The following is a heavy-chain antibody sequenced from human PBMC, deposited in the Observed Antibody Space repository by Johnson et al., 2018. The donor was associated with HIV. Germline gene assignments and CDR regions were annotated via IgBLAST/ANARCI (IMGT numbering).Heavy chain of an antibody. J-gene: IGHJ3*02. CDR3: AREYGMVCGNSFFADAFDI. CDR1: GITVSSNY. D-gene: IGHD4-23*01. Sequence: VQLVESGGGLAQPGGSLRLSCAASGITVSSNYMSWVRQAPGKGLEWVSVIFTVGDVYYADSVKGRFTISRDNSKNTLYLQMNSLRAEDTAVAYCAREYGMVCGNSFFADAFDIWGQGTMVTGSS. V-gene: IGHV3-66*02. CDR2: IFTVGDV.